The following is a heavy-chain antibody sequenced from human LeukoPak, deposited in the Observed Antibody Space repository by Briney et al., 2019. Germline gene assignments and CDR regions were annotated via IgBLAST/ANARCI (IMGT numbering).Heavy chain of an antibody. CDR3: ASAQGYYYYYGMDV. J-gene: IGHJ6*02. CDR2: IKQDGSEK. V-gene: IGHV3-7*01. CDR1: GFTFSSYW. Sequence: GGSLRPSCAASGFTFSSYWMSWVRQAPGKGLEWVANIKQDGSEKYYVDSVKGRFTISRDNAKNSLYLQMNSLRAEDTAVYYCASAQGYYYYYGMDVWGQGTTVTVSS.